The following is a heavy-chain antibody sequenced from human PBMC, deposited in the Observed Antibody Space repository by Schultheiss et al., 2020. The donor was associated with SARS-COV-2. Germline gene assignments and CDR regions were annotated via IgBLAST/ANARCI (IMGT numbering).Heavy chain of an antibody. V-gene: IGHV3-23*01. CDR3: ARSGRVAARPGGRYYYYYGMDV. CDR2: ISGSGGST. CDR1: GFTFTDYY. D-gene: IGHD6-6*01. Sequence: GGSLRLSCVVSGFTFTDYYMSWIRQAPGKGLEWVPAISGSGGSTYYADSVKGRFTISRDNSKNTLYLQMNSLRAEDTAVYYCARSGRVAARPGGRYYYYYGMDVWGQGTTVTVSS. J-gene: IGHJ6*02.